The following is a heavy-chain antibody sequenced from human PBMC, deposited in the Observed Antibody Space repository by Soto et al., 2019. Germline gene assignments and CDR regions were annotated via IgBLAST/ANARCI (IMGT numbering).Heavy chain of an antibody. V-gene: IGHV1-69*06. D-gene: IGHD3-22*01. J-gene: IGHJ4*02. CDR2: IIPIFGTA. CDR1: GGTFSSYA. Sequence: SVKVSCKASGGTFSSYAISWVRQAPGQGLEWMGGIIPIFGTANYAQKFQGRVTITADKSTSTAYMELSSLRSEDTAVYYCARDLISVITTVVVFVRTFDYWGQGTLVTVSS. CDR3: ARDLISVITTVVVFVRTFDY.